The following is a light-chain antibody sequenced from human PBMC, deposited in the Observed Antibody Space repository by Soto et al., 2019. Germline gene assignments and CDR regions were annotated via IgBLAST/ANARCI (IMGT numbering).Light chain of an antibody. J-gene: IGKJ4*01. CDR3: QQRSTSLT. Sequence: LAQNAPNRSLYPGEGATVACRASQSVSSYLAWYQQKPGQAPRLLIYDASNRATGIPARFSGSGSGTDFSLPSSRLEPEDFAVYSCQQRSTSLTFGGGTKVDIK. CDR1: QSVSSY. V-gene: IGKV3-11*01. CDR2: DAS.